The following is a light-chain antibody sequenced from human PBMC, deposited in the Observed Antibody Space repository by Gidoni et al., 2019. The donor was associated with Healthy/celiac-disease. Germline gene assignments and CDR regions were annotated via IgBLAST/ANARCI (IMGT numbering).Light chain of an antibody. J-gene: IGKJ2*01. CDR3: QQSYSTLYT. CDR2: AAS. CDR1: QSISSY. V-gene: IGKV1-39*01. Sequence: DIQMTQAPSSLSASVGDRVTITCRASQSISSYLNWNQQKPGKAPNLLIYAASSLQSGVPSRFSGSGSGTDFTLTISSLQPEDCATYYCQQSYSTLYTFGQGTKLEIK.